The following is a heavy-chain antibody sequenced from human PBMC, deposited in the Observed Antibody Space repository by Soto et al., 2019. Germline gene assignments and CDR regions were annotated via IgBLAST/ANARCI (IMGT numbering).Heavy chain of an antibody. CDR1: GYSISSGYY. CDR3: ARVGPWVPYYYDSSPYTFENWFDP. V-gene: IGHV4-38-2*01. J-gene: IGHJ5*02. Sequence: SETLSLTCAVSGYSISSGYYWGWLRQPPGKGLEWIRSIYHGGSTYYNPSLNSRVTLSIDMTNNHVSLILNSVTAADTAVYYCARVGPWVPYYYDSSPYTFENWFDPWGQGTLVTVSS. D-gene: IGHD3-22*01. CDR2: IYHGGST.